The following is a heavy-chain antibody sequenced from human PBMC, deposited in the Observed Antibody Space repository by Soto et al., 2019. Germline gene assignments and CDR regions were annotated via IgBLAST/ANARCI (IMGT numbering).Heavy chain of an antibody. CDR3: GRNGAYYIDF. CDR1: GASISSNDW. Sequence: QVQLQDSGPGLVEPSGTLSLTCVVSGASISSNDWWSWVRQSPGEGLQWIGEIFYNGGANYNPSLKGRVALSVDTSKNQFFLKLTSITAADTAIYYCGRNGAYYIDFWGQGTLVTVSS. CDR2: IFYNGGA. J-gene: IGHJ4*02. D-gene: IGHD2-21*01. V-gene: IGHV4-4*02.